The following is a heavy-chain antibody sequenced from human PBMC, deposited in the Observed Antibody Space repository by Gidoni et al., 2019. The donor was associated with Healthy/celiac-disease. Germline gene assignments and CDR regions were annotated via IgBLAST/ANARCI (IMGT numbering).Heavy chain of an antibody. J-gene: IGHJ6*02. D-gene: IGHD3-3*01. CDR3: ARDVSITIFGVVKGYGMDV. CDR2: IYYSGST. V-gene: IGHV4-39*02. Sequence: QLQLQEPGPGLVKPSETLSPTCTASGGSISSSSYYWGWIRQPPGKGLEWIGSIYYSGSTYYNPSLKSRVTISVDTSKNQFSLKLSSVTAADTAVYYCARDVSITIFGVVKGYGMDVWGQGTTVTVSS. CDR1: GGSISSSSYY.